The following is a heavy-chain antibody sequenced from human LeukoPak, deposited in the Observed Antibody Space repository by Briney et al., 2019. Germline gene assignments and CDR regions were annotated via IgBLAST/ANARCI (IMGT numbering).Heavy chain of an antibody. CDR1: GGSITNYY. V-gene: IGHV4-4*07. D-gene: IGHD6-13*01. CDR3: ARQAPGSPFDY. Sequence: SETLSLTCAVSGGSITNYYWSWIRQPAGKGLEWIARVYYIGNPIYIFNPSLKSRVTLSVDTSKNQFSLKLTSVTAADTAVYYCARQAPGSPFDYWGQGTLVTVSS. CDR2: VYYIGNP. J-gene: IGHJ4*02.